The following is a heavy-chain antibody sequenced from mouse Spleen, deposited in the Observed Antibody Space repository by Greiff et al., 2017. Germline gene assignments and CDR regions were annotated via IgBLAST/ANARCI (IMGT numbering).Heavy chain of an antibody. D-gene: IGHD1-1*01. J-gene: IGHJ1*01. V-gene: IGHV5-17*01. CDR1: GFTFSDYG. Sequence: EVKLMESGGGLVKPGGSLKLSCAASGFTFSDYGMHWVRQAPEKGLEWVAYISSGSSTIYYADTVKGRFTISRDNAKNTLFLQMTSLRSEDTAMYYCALYYPLDVWGAGTTVTVSS. CDR3: ALYYPLDV. CDR2: ISSGSSTI.